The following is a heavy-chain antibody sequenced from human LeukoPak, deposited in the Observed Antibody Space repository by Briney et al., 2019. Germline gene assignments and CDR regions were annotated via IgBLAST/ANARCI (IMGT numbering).Heavy chain of an antibody. Sequence: SETLSLTCAVYGGSFSGCYWSWIRQPPGKGLEWIGEINHSGSTNYNPSLKSRVTISVDTSKNQFSLKLSSVTAADTAVYYCASYAKDIVVLPAASIYWYFDLWGRGTLVTVSS. J-gene: IGHJ2*01. V-gene: IGHV4-34*01. CDR1: GGSFSGCY. D-gene: IGHD2-2*01. CDR3: ASYAKDIVVLPAASIYWYFDL. CDR2: INHSGST.